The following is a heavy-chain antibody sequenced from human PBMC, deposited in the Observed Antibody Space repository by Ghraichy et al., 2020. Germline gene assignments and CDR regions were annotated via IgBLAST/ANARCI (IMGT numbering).Heavy chain of an antibody. J-gene: IGHJ3*02. D-gene: IGHD4-17*01. CDR3: ARAEYNDYGDYEDLGAFDI. CDR1: GGSFSGYY. Sequence: SETLSLTCAVYGGSFSGYYWSWIRQPPGKGLEWIGEINHSGSTNYNPSLKSRVTISVDTSKNQFSLKLSSVTAADTAVYYCARAEYNDYGDYEDLGAFDIWGQGTMVTVSS. CDR2: INHSGST. V-gene: IGHV4-34*01.